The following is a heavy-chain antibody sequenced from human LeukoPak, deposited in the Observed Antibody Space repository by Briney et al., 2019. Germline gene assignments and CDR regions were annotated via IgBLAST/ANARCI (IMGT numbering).Heavy chain of an antibody. CDR2: INPNSGGT. CDR1: GYTFTGYY. J-gene: IGHJ6*03. D-gene: IGHD4/OR15-4a*01. CDR3: ARGAKGVYYMDV. V-gene: IGHV1-2*02. Sequence: VSVKVSCKASGYTFTGYYMHWVGQAPGQGLEWMGWINPNSGGTNYAQKFQGRVTMTRDTSISTAYMELSRLRSDDTAVYYCARGAKGVYYMDVWGKGTTVTVSS.